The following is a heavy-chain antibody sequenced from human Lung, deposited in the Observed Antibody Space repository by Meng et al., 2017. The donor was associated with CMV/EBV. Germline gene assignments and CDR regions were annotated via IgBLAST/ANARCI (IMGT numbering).Heavy chain of an antibody. CDR2: IRDKAGTYST. D-gene: IGHD1-1*01. CDR1: GFSFSDNY. V-gene: IGHV3-72*01. J-gene: IGHJ4*02. CDR3: VKDFLGTGDF. Sequence: GGSLRLXXAAPGFSFSDNYMDWFRQAPGKGMECVRRIRDKAGTYSTEYAASVRGRFTISRDDSKNSLYLQINSLKIEETAVYYCVKDFLGTGDFWGQGTPVTVSS.